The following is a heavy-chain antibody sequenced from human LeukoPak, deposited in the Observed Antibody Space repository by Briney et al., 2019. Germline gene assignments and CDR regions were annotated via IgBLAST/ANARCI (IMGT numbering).Heavy chain of an antibody. CDR3: ARRYYYGSGSPEY. Sequence: SETLSLTCAVYGGSFSGYYWSWIRQPPGKGLEWIGEINHSGSTNYNPSLKSRVTISVDTSKNQFSLKLSSVTAADTAVYYCARRYYYGSGSPEYWGQGTQVTVSS. J-gene: IGHJ4*02. CDR2: INHSGST. D-gene: IGHD3-10*01. CDR1: GGSFSGYY. V-gene: IGHV4-34*01.